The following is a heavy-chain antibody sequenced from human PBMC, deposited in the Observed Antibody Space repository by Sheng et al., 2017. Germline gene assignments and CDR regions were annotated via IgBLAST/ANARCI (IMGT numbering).Heavy chain of an antibody. J-gene: IGHJ6*03. D-gene: IGHD4-17*01. Sequence: QVQLVESGGGVVQPGGSLRLSCAASGFTFSSYGMHWVRQAPGKGLEWVAFIRYDGSNKYYADSVKGRFTISRDNSKNTLYLQMNSLRAEDTAVYYCAKATQKRSTVTISVTPGGYYYYMDVWGKGTTVTVSS. CDR2: IRYDGSNK. CDR3: AKATQKRSTVTISVTPGGYYYYMDV. CDR1: GFTFSSYG. V-gene: IGHV3-30*02.